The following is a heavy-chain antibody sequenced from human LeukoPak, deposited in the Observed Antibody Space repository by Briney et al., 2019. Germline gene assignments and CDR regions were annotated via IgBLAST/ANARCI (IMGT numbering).Heavy chain of an antibody. V-gene: IGHV4-59*01. CDR2: IYYSEST. D-gene: IGHD6-13*01. CDR3: ARVYYSNSYDYWYFDL. J-gene: IGHJ2*01. CDR1: GASISSYY. Sequence: SETLSLTCTVSGASISSYYWSWIRQPPGKGLEWIAYIYYSESTNYNPSLKSRVTISVDTSKNQFSLKLSSVTAADTAVYYCARVYYSNSYDYWYFDLWGRGTLVTVSS.